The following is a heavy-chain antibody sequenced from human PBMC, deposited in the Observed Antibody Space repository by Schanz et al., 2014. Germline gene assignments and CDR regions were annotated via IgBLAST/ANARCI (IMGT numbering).Heavy chain of an antibody. J-gene: IGHJ6*02. V-gene: IGHV1-18*01. CDR1: GGTFSSDT. CDR2: INPSGGST. D-gene: IGHD3-10*01. CDR3: ARAKRFGDMDV. Sequence: QVQLVQSGAEVKKPGASVKVSCKASGGTFSSDTFSWVRQAPGQGLEWMGMINPSGGSTTYAQKFQGRVTLTTDTSTSTAYMELRNLRSDDTAVYYCARAKRFGDMDVWGQGTTVTVSS.